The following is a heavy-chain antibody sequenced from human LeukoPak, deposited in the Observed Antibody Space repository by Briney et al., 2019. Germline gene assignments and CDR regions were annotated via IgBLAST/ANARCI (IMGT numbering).Heavy chain of an antibody. J-gene: IGHJ3*02. CDR3: ATTLNGRHAFDI. V-gene: IGHV4-59*01. Sequence: SETLSLTCTVSGGSISSYYWSWIRQPPGKGLEWIGYIYYSGSTNYNPSLKSRVTISVDTSKNQFSLKLSSVTAADTAVYYCATTLNGRHAFDIWGQGTMVTVSS. CDR1: GGSISSYY. D-gene: IGHD2-8*01. CDR2: IYYSGST.